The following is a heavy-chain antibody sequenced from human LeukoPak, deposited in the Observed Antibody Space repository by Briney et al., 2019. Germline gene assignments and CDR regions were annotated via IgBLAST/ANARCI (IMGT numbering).Heavy chain of an antibody. D-gene: IGHD1-26*01. V-gene: IGHV4-59*01. Sequence: SETLSLTCTVSGGSISTYYWSWLRQPPGKGLEWIGYIYYSGNTNYNPSLRSRVTMSLDTSRNQFSLKLTSVTAADTAVYYCARDQSSGSSSYYYGMDVWGPGATVTVSS. CDR1: GGSISTYY. CDR3: ARDQSSGSSSYYYGMDV. J-gene: IGHJ6*02. CDR2: IYYSGNT.